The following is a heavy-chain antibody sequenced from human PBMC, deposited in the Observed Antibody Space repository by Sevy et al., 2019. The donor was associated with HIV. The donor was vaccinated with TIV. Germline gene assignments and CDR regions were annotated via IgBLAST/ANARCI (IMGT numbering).Heavy chain of an antibody. CDR3: AKDLTIALAGNVDS. Sequence: GGSLRLSCAASGFTFNSYAMSWVRQAPGKGLEWVSGISGSGGSTYYADSVKGRFTSSRNNSKNTLYLQMNSLRAEDTAVYYCAKDLTIALAGNVDSWGQGTLVTVSS. D-gene: IGHD6-19*01. CDR1: GFTFNSYA. CDR2: ISGSGGST. J-gene: IGHJ4*02. V-gene: IGHV3-23*01.